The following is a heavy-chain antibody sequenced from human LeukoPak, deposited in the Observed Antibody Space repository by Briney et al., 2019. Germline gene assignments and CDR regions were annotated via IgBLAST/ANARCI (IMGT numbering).Heavy chain of an antibody. Sequence: SETLSLTCTVSGGSISSYYWSWIRQPPGKGLEWIGYIYYSGSTNYNPSLKGRVTISVDTSKNQFSLKLSSVTAADTAVYYCARHYTVVVPAADNWFDPWGQGTLVTVSS. J-gene: IGHJ5*02. CDR3: ARHYTVVVPAADNWFDP. CDR2: IYYSGST. V-gene: IGHV4-59*08. D-gene: IGHD2-2*01. CDR1: GGSISSYY.